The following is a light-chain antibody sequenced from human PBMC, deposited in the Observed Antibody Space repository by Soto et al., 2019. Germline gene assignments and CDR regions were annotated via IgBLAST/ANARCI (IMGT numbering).Light chain of an antibody. J-gene: IGLJ1*01. CDR3: SSYTSSSTYV. Sequence: SALTQPASVSGSPGQSITISCSGTSSDVCGYNYVFWYQHHPGKAPKLMIYDVSNRPSGVSNRFSGSKSGNTASLTISGLQAEDEADYYCSSYTSSSTYVFGTGTKLTVL. CDR2: DVS. V-gene: IGLV2-14*03. CDR1: SSDVCGYNY.